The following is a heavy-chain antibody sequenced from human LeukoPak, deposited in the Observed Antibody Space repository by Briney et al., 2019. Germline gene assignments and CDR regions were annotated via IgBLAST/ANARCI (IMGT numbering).Heavy chain of an antibody. CDR1: GFTFSRSA. D-gene: IGHD2-21*02. J-gene: IGHJ6*02. CDR3: ARGLTAIRGIEYSYYGMDV. Sequence: GGSLRLSCAASGFTFSRSAMHWVRQSPGKGLEWVAVISYDGSNKYYADSVKGRLTISRDNSKKTLFLQINSLRGEDTAVYHCARGLTAIRGIEYSYYGMDVWGQGTTVTVSS. V-gene: IGHV3-30-3*01. CDR2: ISYDGSNK.